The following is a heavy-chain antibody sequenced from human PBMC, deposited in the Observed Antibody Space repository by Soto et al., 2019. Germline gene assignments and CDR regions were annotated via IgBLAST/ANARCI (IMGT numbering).Heavy chain of an antibody. V-gene: IGHV1-18*04. J-gene: IGHJ6*02. CDR1: GYTFTSYG. D-gene: IGHD3-3*01. Sequence: GYTFTSYGISWVRQAPGQRLERMGWISAYNGNTNYAQKLQGRVTMTTDTSTSTAYMELRSLRSDDTAVYYCARDSGLDFWSGYYGYYYYGMDVWGQGTTVTVSS. CDR3: ARDSGLDFWSGYYGYYYYGMDV. CDR2: ISAYNGNT.